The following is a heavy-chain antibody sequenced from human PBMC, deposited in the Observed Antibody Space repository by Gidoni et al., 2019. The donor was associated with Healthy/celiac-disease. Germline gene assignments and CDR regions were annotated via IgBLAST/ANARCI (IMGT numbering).Heavy chain of an antibody. J-gene: IGHJ4*02. D-gene: IGHD3-9*01. Sequence: QVQLQQWGAGRFKPSEALSLTCAVCGGSFSGYYWSWIRQPPGKGLEWIGEINHSGSTNYNPSLKSRVTISVDTSKNQFSLKLSSVTAADTAVYYCAMLDYDILTGYYRDYWGQGTLVTVSS. CDR3: AMLDYDILTGYYRDY. CDR1: GGSFSGYY. CDR2: INHSGST. V-gene: IGHV4-34*01.